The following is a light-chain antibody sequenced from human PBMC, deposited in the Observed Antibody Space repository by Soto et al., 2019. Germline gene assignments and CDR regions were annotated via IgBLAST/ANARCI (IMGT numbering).Light chain of an antibody. Sequence: DIQLTRSPSTLSGSVVHRVTITCRASQGITNYLAWYQQKPGKVPKLLIYAASTLQSGVPSRFSGSGSATDFTLTISSLQPEDVATYYCQKYSRAPRTFGQGTKVDIK. J-gene: IGKJ1*01. CDR2: AAS. CDR3: QKYSRAPRT. V-gene: IGKV1-27*01. CDR1: QGITNY.